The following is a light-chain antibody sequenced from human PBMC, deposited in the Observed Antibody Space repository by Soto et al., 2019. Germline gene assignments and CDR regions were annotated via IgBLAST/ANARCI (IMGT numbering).Light chain of an antibody. CDR1: QSVLYSSNNKNY. CDR3: KQYHSTPPT. CDR2: WAY. J-gene: IGKJ5*01. Sequence: DIVMTQSPDSLAVSLVESATINCKSSQSVLYSSNNKNYLAWYQQKPGQPPKLLIYWAYTRQSGVPARFSASGSGTDFTLTIRSLQAEDVAVYYCKQYHSTPPTFGQGTRLEIK. V-gene: IGKV4-1*01.